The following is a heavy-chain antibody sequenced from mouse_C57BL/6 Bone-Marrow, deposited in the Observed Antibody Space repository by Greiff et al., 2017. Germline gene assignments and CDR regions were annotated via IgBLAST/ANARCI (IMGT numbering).Heavy chain of an antibody. J-gene: IGHJ1*03. CDR1: GYTFTDYN. D-gene: IGHD1-1*01. Sequence: EVQRVESGPELVKPGASVKIPCKASGYTFTDYNMDWVKQSHGKSLEWIGDINPNNGGPIYNQKFKGKATLTVDKSSSTAYMELRSLTSEDTAVYYCARRGYYGSSFPWYFDVWGTGTTVTVSS. CDR3: ARRGYYGSSFPWYFDV. CDR2: INPNNGGP. V-gene: IGHV1-18*01.